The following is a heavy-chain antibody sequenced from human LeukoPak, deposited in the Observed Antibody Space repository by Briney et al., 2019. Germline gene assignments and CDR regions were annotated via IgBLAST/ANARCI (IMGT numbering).Heavy chain of an antibody. D-gene: IGHD3-22*01. V-gene: IGHV4-34*01. Sequence: SETLSLTCAVYGGFFSGYYWSWIRQPPGKGLEWMGEINHSGSTNCNPSLKSRVTISVDTSKNQFSLKLSSMTAADTAVYYCARAGESSGYYQRPRFDYWGQGTLVTVSS. CDR1: GGFFSGYY. CDR2: INHSGST. J-gene: IGHJ4*02. CDR3: ARAGESSGYYQRPRFDY.